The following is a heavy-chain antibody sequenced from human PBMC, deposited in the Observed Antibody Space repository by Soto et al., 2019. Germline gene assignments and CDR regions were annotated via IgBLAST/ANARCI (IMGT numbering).Heavy chain of an antibody. CDR1: GGSISSSSYY. D-gene: IGHD2-2*01. CDR3: ARGGYCSSTSCYGFDFSTRGWFDP. CDR2: IYYSGST. V-gene: IGHV4-39*01. J-gene: IGHJ5*02. Sequence: SETLSLTCTVSGGSISSSSYYWGWIRQPPGKGLEWIGGIYYSGSTYYNPSLKSRVTISVDTSKNQFSLKLSSVTAADTAVYYCARGGYCSSTSCYGFDFSTRGWFDPWGQGTLVTVSS.